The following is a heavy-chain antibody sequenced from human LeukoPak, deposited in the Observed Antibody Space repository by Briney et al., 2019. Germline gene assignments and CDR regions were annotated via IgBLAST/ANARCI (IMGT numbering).Heavy chain of an antibody. Sequence: GGSLRLSCAASGFTFSSYAMTWVRQAPGKGLEWVSGITRGGGTYYADSVKGRFTISRDNSKYTLYLQMSSLRAEDTAAYYCVRGITTPDCWGQGTLVTVSS. CDR3: VRGITTPDC. CDR1: GFTFSSYA. CDR2: ITRGGGT. V-gene: IGHV3-23*01. J-gene: IGHJ4*02. D-gene: IGHD3-3*01.